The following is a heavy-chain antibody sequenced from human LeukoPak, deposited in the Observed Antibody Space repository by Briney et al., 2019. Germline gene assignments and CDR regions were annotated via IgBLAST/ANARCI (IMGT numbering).Heavy chain of an antibody. CDR2: IIPIFGTA. J-gene: IGHJ4*02. CDR1: GGTFISYA. D-gene: IGHD3-22*01. V-gene: IGHV1-69*05. Sequence: ASVKVSCKASGGTFISYAISWVRQAPGQGVEWMGGIIPIFGTANYAQKFQGRVTITTDEYTSTAYMELSSLRSEDTAVYYCARDGRNYYYDSSGYYAFAYWGQGTLVAVSS. CDR3: ARDGRNYYYDSSGYYAFAY.